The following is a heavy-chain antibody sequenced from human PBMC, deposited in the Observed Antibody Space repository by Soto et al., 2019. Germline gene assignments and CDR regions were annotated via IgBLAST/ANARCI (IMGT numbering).Heavy chain of an antibody. V-gene: IGHV3-7*01. J-gene: IGHJ6*03. CDR1: GFTFSSYW. D-gene: IGHD3-3*01. Sequence: GGSLRLSCAASGFTFSSYWMSWVRQAPGKGLEWVANIKQDGSEKYYVDSVKGRFTISRDNAKNSLYLQMNSLRAEDTAVYYCARVGDRLRFLEWSYYYMDVWGKGTTVTVSS. CDR3: ARVGDRLRFLEWSYYYMDV. CDR2: IKQDGSEK.